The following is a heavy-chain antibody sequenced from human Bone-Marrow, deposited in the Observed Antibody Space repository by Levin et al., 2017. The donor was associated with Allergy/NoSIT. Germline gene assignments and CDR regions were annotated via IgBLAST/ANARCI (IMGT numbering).Heavy chain of an antibody. CDR1: GFTFSYYT. V-gene: IGHV3-21*01. D-gene: IGHD2-15*01. CDR3: ARMFCSGGNCYLDAFDI. Sequence: PGESLKISCAASGFTFSYYTMNWVRQAPGKGLEWLSSITTSGTYIYYADSVKGRFTISRDNAKNSLYLQMNSLRAEDTAVYFCARMFCSGGNCYLDAFDIWGQGTMVTVSS. J-gene: IGHJ3*02. CDR2: ITTSGTYI.